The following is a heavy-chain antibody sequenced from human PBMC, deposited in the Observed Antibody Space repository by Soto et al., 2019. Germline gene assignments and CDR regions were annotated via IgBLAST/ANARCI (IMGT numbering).Heavy chain of an antibody. D-gene: IGHD6-13*01. V-gene: IGHV4-31*03. CDR1: GGSISSGGYY. CDR2: IYYSGST. Sequence: TSETLSLTCTVSGGSISSGGYYWSWIRQHPGKGLEWIGYIYYSGSTYYNPSLKSRVTISVDTSKNQFSLKLSSVTTADTAVYYCAREGPAAGENWFDPWGQGTLVTVSS. CDR3: AREGPAAGENWFDP. J-gene: IGHJ5*02.